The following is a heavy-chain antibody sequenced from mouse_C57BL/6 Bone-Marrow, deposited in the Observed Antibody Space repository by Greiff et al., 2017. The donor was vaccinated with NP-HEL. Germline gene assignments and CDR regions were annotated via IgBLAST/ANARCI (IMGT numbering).Heavy chain of an antibody. V-gene: IGHV5-6*01. CDR2: ISSGGSYT. CDR3: ARDPYYFDY. Sequence: EVKVVESGGDLVKPGGSLKLSCAASGFTFSSYGMSWVRQTPDKRLEWVATISSGGSYTYYPDSVKGRFTISRDNAKNTLYLQMSSLKSEDTAMYYCARDPYYFDYWGKGTTLTVSS. CDR1: GFTFSSYG. J-gene: IGHJ2*01.